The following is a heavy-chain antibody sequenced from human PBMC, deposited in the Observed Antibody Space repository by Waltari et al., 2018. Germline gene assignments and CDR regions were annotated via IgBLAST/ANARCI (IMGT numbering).Heavy chain of an antibody. CDR2: IKTDGSET. CDR1: GSTFSSSW. J-gene: IGHJ4*02. Sequence: EVQVVESGGGLVQPGGSLRPSCAASGSTFSSSWMPWVSGAPGKRLEWVANIKTDGSETYYVDSVKGRFTISRDNTKNSLYLQMSSLRAEDTAVYYCAIGGVETSWYWRYWGQGTLVTVSS. D-gene: IGHD6-13*01. CDR3: AIGGVETSWYWRY. V-gene: IGHV3-7*01.